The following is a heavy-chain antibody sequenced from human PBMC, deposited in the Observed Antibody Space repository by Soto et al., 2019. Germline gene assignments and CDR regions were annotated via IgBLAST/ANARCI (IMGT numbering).Heavy chain of an antibody. J-gene: IGHJ4*02. CDR2: ISGSGGST. Sequence: PGGSLRLSCAASGFTFSSYAMSWVRQAPGKGLEWVSAISGSGGSTYYADSVKGRFTISRDNSKNTLYLQMNSLRAEDTAVYYCAKVEGDSYYDILTGYYNVDYWGQGTLVTVSS. CDR1: GFTFSSYA. D-gene: IGHD3-9*01. CDR3: AKVEGDSYYDILTGYYNVDY. V-gene: IGHV3-23*01.